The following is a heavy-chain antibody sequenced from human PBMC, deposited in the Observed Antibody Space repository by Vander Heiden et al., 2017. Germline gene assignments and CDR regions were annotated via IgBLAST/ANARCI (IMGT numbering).Heavy chain of an antibody. Sequence: QVQLQESGPGLVKPSQTLSLTCTVSGGSISSGDYYWRWIRQHPGKGLEWIAYIYYSGSTYGNTYYNPSLESRLTISVDTSKNQFSLKLSSVTAADTAVYYCATYYYDSSGYVWFDPWGQGLLVTVSS. J-gene: IGHJ5*02. CDR3: ATYYYDSSGYVWFDP. CDR2: IYYSGSTYGNT. D-gene: IGHD3-22*01. CDR1: GGSISSGDYY. V-gene: IGHV4-31*03.